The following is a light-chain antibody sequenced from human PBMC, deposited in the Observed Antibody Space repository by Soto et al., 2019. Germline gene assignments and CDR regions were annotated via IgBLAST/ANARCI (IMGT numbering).Light chain of an antibody. CDR3: QQSYSTPRT. CDR1: QSISSY. J-gene: IGKJ1*01. CDR2: APS. V-gene: IGKV1-39*01. Sequence: DIQMTQSPSSLSASVGDRVTITCRASQSISSYLNWYQQKPGEAPKLLIYAPSSLQSGVPSRFSGSGSGTDFTLTISSLQPEDFATYYCQQSYSTPRTFGQGTKVDIK.